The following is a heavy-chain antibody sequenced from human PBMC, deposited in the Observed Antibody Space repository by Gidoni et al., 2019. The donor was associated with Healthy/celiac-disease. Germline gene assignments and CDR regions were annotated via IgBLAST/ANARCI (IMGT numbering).Heavy chain of an antibody. D-gene: IGHD3-22*01. V-gene: IGHV3-30*18. CDR3: AKLVTYYYDSSGYYPLNYWYFDL. CDR2: ISYDGSNK. J-gene: IGHJ2*01. Sequence: QVQLVESGGGVVQPWRSLRLSCAASGFTFSSYGMHWVRQAPGKGLEWLAVISYDGSNKDYADSVKGRFTISRDNSKNTLYLQMNSLRAEDTAVYYCAKLVTYYYDSSGYYPLNYWYFDLWGRGTLVTVSS. CDR1: GFTFSSYG.